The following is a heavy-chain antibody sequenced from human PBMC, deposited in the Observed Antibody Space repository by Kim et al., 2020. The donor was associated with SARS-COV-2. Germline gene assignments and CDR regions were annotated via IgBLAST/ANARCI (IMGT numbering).Heavy chain of an antibody. V-gene: IGHV3-30-3*01. D-gene: IGHD6-25*01. J-gene: IGHJ4*02. CDR1: GFTFSSYA. CDR2: ISYDGRNK. CDR3: ASEIAAAEFDY. Sequence: GGSLRLSCAASGFTFSSYAMHCVRQAPGKGLEWVAFISYDGRNKHYVDSVKGRFTISRDNSKNTVYLQMNSLRAEDTAVYYCASEIAAAEFDYWGQGTLVTVSS.